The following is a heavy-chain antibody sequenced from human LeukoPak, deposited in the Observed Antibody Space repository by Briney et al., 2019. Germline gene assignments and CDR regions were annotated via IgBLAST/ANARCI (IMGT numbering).Heavy chain of an antibody. J-gene: IGHJ5*02. V-gene: IGHV3-23*01. CDR2: ISGSGGST. CDR1: GFTFSIYG. CDR3: VKDSDELIAAVYNWFDP. Sequence: PGGSLRLSCAASGFTFSIYGMSWVRQAPGKGLEWVSGISGSGGSTYYADSVKGRFTISRDNFKDTLYLQMNSLRAEDTAVYYCVKDSDELIAAVYNWFDPWGQGTQVTVSS. D-gene: IGHD6-13*01.